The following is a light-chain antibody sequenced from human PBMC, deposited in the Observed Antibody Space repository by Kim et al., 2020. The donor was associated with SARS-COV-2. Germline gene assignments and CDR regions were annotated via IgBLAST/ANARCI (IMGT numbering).Light chain of an antibody. Sequence: SSELTQDPAVSVAFGQTVRITCQGDSLRSYYATWYQQKPRQAPLLVIFGRNNRPSGIPDRFSGSTSGNTASLTISGAQAEDEADFYCQSRDSGGNVVFGGGTQLTVL. CDR2: GRN. CDR3: QSRDSGGNVV. J-gene: IGLJ2*01. CDR1: SLRSYY. V-gene: IGLV3-19*01.